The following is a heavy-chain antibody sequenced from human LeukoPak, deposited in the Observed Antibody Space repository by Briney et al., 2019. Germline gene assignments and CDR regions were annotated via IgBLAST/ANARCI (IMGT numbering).Heavy chain of an antibody. Sequence: PSETLSRTCTVSGGSISSYYWSWIRQPPGKGLEWIGYIYYSGSTNYNPSLKSRVTISVDTSKNQFSLKLSSVTAADTAVYYCARDRLPSHCSGGSCYSSWFDPWGQGTLVTVSS. V-gene: IGHV4-59*01. D-gene: IGHD2-15*01. CDR2: IYYSGST. CDR1: GGSISSYY. CDR3: ARDRLPSHCSGGSCYSSWFDP. J-gene: IGHJ5*02.